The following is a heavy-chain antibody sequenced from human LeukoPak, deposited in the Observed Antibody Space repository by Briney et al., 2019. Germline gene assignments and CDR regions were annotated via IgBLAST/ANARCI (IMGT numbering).Heavy chain of an antibody. J-gene: IGHJ4*02. CDR2: ITGSGGST. CDR3: AMAVIGSGWTLDY. D-gene: IGHD6-19*01. CDR1: GFTFISYA. Sequence: PGGSLRLSCAVSGFTFISYAMSWVRQAPGKGLEWVSTITGSGGSTSYADSVKGRFTISRDNSKNTLYLQVNRLRAEDTAVYYCAMAVIGSGWTLDYWGQGTLVTVSS. V-gene: IGHV3-23*01.